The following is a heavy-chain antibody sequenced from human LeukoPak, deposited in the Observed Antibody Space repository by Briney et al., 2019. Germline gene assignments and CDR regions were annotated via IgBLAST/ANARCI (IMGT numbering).Heavy chain of an antibody. CDR2: IGGSGTDT. CDR1: GFTFSSYT. V-gene: IGHV3-23*01. Sequence: QAGGCLRLSFAASGFTFSSYTMSSVRQAPGKGLEWVSAIGGSGTDTSYADSVKGRFTISRDNSKNTLYLQMNSLRVEDTAVYYCAKARQPTQSYLDYWGQGTLVTVSS. CDR3: AKARQPTQSYLDY. J-gene: IGHJ4*02.